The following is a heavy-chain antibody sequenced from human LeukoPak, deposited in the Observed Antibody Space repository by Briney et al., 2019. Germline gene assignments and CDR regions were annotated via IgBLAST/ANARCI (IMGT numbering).Heavy chain of an antibody. Sequence: SETLSLTCTVSGGSLSSGSYYWSWIRQPAGKGLEWIGRIYTSGSTNYNPSLKSRVTISVDTSKNQFSLKLSSVTAADTAVYYCARSDNCGGDCYLVYFQHWGQGTLVTVSS. J-gene: IGHJ1*01. D-gene: IGHD2-21*01. CDR3: ARSDNCGGDCYLVYFQH. CDR1: GGSLSSGSYY. CDR2: IYTSGST. V-gene: IGHV4-61*02.